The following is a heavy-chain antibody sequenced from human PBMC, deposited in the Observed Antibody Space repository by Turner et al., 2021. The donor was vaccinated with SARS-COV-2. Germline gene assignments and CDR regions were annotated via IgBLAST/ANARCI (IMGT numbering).Heavy chain of an antibody. J-gene: IGHJ6*02. Sequence: QVQLQQSGPGLVKPSQTLSLTCTVSGAPMRSGDDYWTWVRQHPGKGLQCIGYIYNSGSTYYNPSLKSRLTLSADPSKNQFSLNLKSLTAADTAVYYCARVRGTYGYGGGCYSGGMDVWGQGTTVIVSS. D-gene: IGHD2-15*01. V-gene: IGHV4-31*03. CDR3: ARVRGTYGYGGGCYSGGMDV. CDR1: GAPMRSGDDY. CDR2: IYNSGST.